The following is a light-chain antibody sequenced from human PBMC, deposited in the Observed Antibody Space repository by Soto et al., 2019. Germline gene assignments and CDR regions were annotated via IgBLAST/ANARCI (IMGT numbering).Light chain of an antibody. CDR2: AAS. CDR1: QGISSY. Sequence: AIRMTQSPSSLSASTGDRVTITCRASQGISSYLAWYQQKPGKAPKLLIYAASTLQSGVPSRFSGSGSGTDFTLTISCLQSEDVAVYYCQHYYSTPLTFGGGTKVEIK. CDR3: QHYYSTPLT. J-gene: IGKJ4*01. V-gene: IGKV1-8*01.